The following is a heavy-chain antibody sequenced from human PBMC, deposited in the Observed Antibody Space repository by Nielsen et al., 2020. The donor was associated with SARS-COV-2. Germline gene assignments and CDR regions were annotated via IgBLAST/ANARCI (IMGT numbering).Heavy chain of an antibody. J-gene: IGHJ6*02. V-gene: IGHV1-69*04. D-gene: IGHD3-9*01. CDR3: ARGLVFSYYDILTGYGSGMDV. Sequence: WVRQAPGQGLEWMGRIIPILGIANYAQKFQGRVTITADESTSTAYMELSSLRSEDTAVYYCARGLVFSYYDILTGYGSGMDVWGQGTTVTVSS. CDR2: IIPILGIA.